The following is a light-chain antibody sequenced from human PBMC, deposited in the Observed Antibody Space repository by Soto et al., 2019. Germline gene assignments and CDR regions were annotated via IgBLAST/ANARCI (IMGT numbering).Light chain of an antibody. J-gene: IGKJ1*01. Sequence: AIRMTQSPSSFSASTGDRVTITCRASQDISSYLVWYQQKPGKAPKLLIYGASTLQSGVPSRFSGSGSGTDFTLTINRLQSEDFPTYYCQQYYSYPRTFGQGTKVEIK. CDR3: QQYYSYPRT. V-gene: IGKV1-8*01. CDR1: QDISSY. CDR2: GAS.